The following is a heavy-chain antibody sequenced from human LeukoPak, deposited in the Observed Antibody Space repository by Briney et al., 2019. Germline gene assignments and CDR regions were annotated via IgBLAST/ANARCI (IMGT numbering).Heavy chain of an antibody. Sequence: ASVKVSCKASGYTFTVYYMHWVRQAPGQGLEWMGRINPNSGGTNYAQKFQGRVTMTRDTSISTAYMELSRLRSDDTAVYYCARVRDSSWPDAFDIWGQGTMVTVSS. J-gene: IGHJ3*02. CDR2: INPNSGGT. CDR3: ARVRDSSWPDAFDI. V-gene: IGHV1-2*06. D-gene: IGHD6-13*01. CDR1: GYTFTVYY.